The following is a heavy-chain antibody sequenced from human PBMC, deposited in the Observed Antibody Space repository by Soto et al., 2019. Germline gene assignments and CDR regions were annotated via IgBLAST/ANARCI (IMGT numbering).Heavy chain of an antibody. D-gene: IGHD2-15*01. CDR1: GFSLRISGVG. J-gene: IGHJ3*02. CDR2: IYWDDDK. V-gene: IGHV2-5*02. CDR3: AHSATVSDAFDI. Sequence: QXTLXXXXPXLXKPTQTLTLTCTFSGFSLRISGVGVGWIRQPPGKALEWLALIYWDDDKRYSPSLKSRLTITKDTSKNQVVLTMTNMDPVDTATYYCAHSATVSDAFDIWGQGTMVTVSS.